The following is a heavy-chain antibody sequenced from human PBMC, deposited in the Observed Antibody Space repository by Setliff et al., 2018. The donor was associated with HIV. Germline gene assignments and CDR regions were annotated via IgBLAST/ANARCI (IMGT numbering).Heavy chain of an antibody. D-gene: IGHD5-12*01. J-gene: IGHJ3*02. Sequence: SVKVSCKTSGGPFSNYVTSWVRQAPGQGLEWMGRIIPIFGTVNYAQEFQGRVTITADKSTSTAYMELSSLRSEDSAVYFCARDGGYSGHQWFGDAFDIWGQGTMVTVSS. V-gene: IGHV1-69*06. CDR3: ARDGGYSGHQWFGDAFDI. CDR2: IIPIFGTV. CDR1: GGPFSNYV.